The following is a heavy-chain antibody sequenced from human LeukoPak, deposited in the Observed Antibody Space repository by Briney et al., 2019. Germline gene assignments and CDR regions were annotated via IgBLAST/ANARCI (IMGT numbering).Heavy chain of an antibody. Sequence: VEPGGPLRLSCAASGFTFSSYSMNWVRQAPGKGLEWVSSISSSSSYIYYADSVKGRFTISRDNAKNSLYLQMNSLRAEDTAVYYCARDTSHVGWGVGNWGQGTLVTVSS. CDR3: ARDTSHVGWGVGN. D-gene: IGHD3-10*01. J-gene: IGHJ1*01. V-gene: IGHV3-21*01. CDR1: GFTFSSYS. CDR2: ISSSSSYI.